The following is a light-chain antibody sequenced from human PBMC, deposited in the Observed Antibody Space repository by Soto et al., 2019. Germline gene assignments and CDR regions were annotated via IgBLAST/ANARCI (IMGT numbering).Light chain of an antibody. CDR1: SSNIGSNT. CDR2: SND. V-gene: IGLV1-44*01. CDR3: ATWDDSLNGWV. Sequence: QPVLTQPPSASGTPGQRVTISCSGSSSNIGSNTVNWYQQLPGTAPKLLMYSNDQRPSGAPDRFSGSKSGTSASLAISGLRSEDEADYYCATWDDSLNGWVFGGGTKLTVL. J-gene: IGLJ3*02.